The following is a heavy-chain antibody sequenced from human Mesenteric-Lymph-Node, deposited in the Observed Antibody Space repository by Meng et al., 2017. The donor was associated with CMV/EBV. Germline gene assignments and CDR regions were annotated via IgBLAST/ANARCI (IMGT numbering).Heavy chain of an antibody. J-gene: IGHJ4*02. D-gene: IGHD6-19*01. CDR2: IYYSGST. V-gene: IGHV4-39*07. CDR3: ARDPMRQWPYYFDY. CDR1: GGSISSSSYY. Sequence: GSLRLSCTVSGGSISSSSYYWGWIRQPPGKGLEWIGSIYYSGSTYYNPSLKSRVTISVDTSKNQFSLKLSSVTAADTAVYYCARDPMRQWPYYFDYWGQGTLVTVSS.